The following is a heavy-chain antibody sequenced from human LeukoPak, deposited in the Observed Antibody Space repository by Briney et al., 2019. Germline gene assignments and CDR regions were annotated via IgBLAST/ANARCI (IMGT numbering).Heavy chain of an antibody. J-gene: IGHJ4*02. D-gene: IGHD2-2*01. V-gene: IGHV4-34*01. CDR3: AREYGGCSSTSCYYDY. CDR2: INHSGST. CDR1: GGSFSGYY. Sequence: PSETLSLTCAVYGGSFSGYYWSWIRQPPGEGVEWIGEINHSGSTNYNPSLKSRVTISVETSKNQFSLKLSSVTAADTAVYYCAREYGGCSSTSCYYDYWGQGTLVTVSS.